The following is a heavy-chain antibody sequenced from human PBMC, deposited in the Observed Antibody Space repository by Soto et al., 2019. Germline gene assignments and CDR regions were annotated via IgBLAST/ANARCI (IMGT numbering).Heavy chain of an antibody. D-gene: IGHD3-22*01. V-gene: IGHV4-31*03. CDR3: ARAEDYYDSTNFDY. J-gene: IGHJ4*02. CDR1: GGSISSGGYY. Sequence: SETLSLTCTVSGGSISSGGYYWSWIRQHPGKGLEWIGYIYYSGSTYYNPSLKSRVTISVDTSKNQFSLKLSFVTAADTAVYYCARAEDYYDSTNFDYWGQGTLVTVSS. CDR2: IYYSGST.